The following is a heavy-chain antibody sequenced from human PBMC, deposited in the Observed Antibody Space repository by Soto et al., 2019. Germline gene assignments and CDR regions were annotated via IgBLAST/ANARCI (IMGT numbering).Heavy chain of an antibody. Sequence: GGSLRLSCAASGFTFSSYGMHWVRQAPGKGLEWVAVIWYDGSNKYYADSVKGRFTISRDNSKNTLYLQMNSLRAEDTAVYYCASQPRDIPEYYYYYGMDVWGQGTTVTVSS. CDR3: ASQPRDIPEYYYYYGMDV. V-gene: IGHV3-33*01. CDR1: GFTFSSYG. J-gene: IGHJ6*02. CDR2: IWYDGSNK. D-gene: IGHD2-15*01.